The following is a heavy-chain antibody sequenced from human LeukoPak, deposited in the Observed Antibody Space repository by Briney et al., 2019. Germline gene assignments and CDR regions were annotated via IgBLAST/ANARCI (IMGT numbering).Heavy chain of an antibody. CDR1: GYTFTSYD. CDR3: ARGGRWKNGYYYYYGMDV. V-gene: IGHV1-8*01. J-gene: IGHJ6*02. CDR2: MNPNSGNT. Sequence: VASVKVPCKASGYTFTSYDINWVRQATGQGLEWMGWMNPNSGNTGYAQKFQGRVTMTRNTSLSTAYMELSSLRSEDTAVYYCARGGRWKNGYYYYYGMDVWGQGTTVTVSS. D-gene: IGHD4-23*01.